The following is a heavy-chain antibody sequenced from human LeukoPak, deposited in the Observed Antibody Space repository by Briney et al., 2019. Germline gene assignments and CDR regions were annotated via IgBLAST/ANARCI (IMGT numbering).Heavy chain of an antibody. Sequence: ASVKVSCKASGYTFTSYGISWVRQAPGQGLEWMGWISAYNGNTNYAQKLQGRVTMTTDTSTSTAYMELRSLRSDDTAVYYCARAIRIAVAGTHFWYFDYWGQGTLVTVST. V-gene: IGHV1-18*01. D-gene: IGHD6-19*01. CDR2: ISAYNGNT. J-gene: IGHJ4*02. CDR1: GYTFTSYG. CDR3: ARAIRIAVAGTHFWYFDY.